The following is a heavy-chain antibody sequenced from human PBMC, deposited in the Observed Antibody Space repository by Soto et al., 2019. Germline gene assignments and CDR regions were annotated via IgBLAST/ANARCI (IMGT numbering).Heavy chain of an antibody. J-gene: IGHJ4*02. CDR3: ARQDSYGWDIVATIDY. V-gene: IGHV4-39*01. CDR2: IYYSGST. D-gene: IGHD5-12*01. CDR1: GGSISSSSYY. Sequence: SETLSLTCTVSGGSISSSSYYWGWIRQPPGKGLEWIGSIYYSGSTYYNPSLKSRVTISVDTSKNQFSLKLSSVTAADTAVYYCARQDSYGWDIVATIDYWGQGTLVTVSS.